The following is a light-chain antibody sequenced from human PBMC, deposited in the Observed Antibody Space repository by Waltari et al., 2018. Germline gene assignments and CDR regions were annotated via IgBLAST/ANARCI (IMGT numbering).Light chain of an antibody. Sequence: DIVMNQTPLSLPVILGEPASISCRSSQSLLDSEDGNTYLEWYLQKPGQSPQLLIYGVSNRASGVPDRFSGSGSDTDFTLKITRVEAEDVGIYYCLQTLEFPLTFGGGTKVEIK. V-gene: IGKV2-40*01. CDR1: QSLLDSEDGNTY. CDR2: GVS. CDR3: LQTLEFPLT. J-gene: IGKJ4*01.